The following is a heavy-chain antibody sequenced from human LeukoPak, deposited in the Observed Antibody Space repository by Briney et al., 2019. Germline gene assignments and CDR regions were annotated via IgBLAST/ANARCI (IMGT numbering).Heavy chain of an antibody. J-gene: IGHJ6*02. V-gene: IGHV5-51*01. D-gene: IGHD6-13*01. CDR3: ARHYTVPGIAAAGTRPGYYGMDV. Sequence: GESLKISFKGSGYRFTSYWIGWVRQMPGKGLEWMGIIYPGDSDTRYSPSFQGQVTISADKSISTAYLQWSSLKASDTAVYYCARHYTVPGIAAAGTRPGYYGMDVWGQGTTVTVSS. CDR2: IYPGDSDT. CDR1: GYRFTSYW.